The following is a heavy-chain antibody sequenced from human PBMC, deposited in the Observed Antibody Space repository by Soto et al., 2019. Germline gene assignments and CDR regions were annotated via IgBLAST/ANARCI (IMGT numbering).Heavy chain of an antibody. Sequence: EVQLVESGGGVVRPGGSLRLSCAASGFTFDDYVMSWVRQAPGKGLEWVSGINWNGGSTGYADSVKGRFTISRDNAKNSLYLQMTSLRAEDTALYHCARGMTTASTPAFDIWGQGTMVTVSS. CDR3: ARGMTTASTPAFDI. V-gene: IGHV3-20*01. CDR2: INWNGGST. D-gene: IGHD4-17*01. CDR1: GFTFDDYV. J-gene: IGHJ3*02.